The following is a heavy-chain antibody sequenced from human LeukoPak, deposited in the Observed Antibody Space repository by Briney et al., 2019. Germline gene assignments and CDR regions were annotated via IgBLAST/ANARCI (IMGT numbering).Heavy chain of an antibody. Sequence: GESLKLSCKSSGNSFTYFWIVWMRQMPGKGLEWVGVIYPGDSDTRYTPSFQGQVTISVDKSISTAYLQWSSLKASDTAMYYCARSNGDYAVGDWGQGTLVAVSS. CDR2: IYPGDSDT. CDR3: ARSNGDYAVGD. V-gene: IGHV5-51*01. CDR1: GNSFTYFW. J-gene: IGHJ4*02. D-gene: IGHD4-17*01.